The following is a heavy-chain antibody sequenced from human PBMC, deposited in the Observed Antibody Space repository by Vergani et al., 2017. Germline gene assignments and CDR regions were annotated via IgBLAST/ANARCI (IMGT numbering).Heavy chain of an antibody. CDR3: AKVMRDIVVVPAAPFDY. CDR2: ISGSGGST. V-gene: IGHV3-23*01. D-gene: IGHD2-2*01. CDR1: GFTFSSYA. Sequence: EVQLLESGGGLVQPVGSLRLSCAASGFTFSSYAMSWVRQAPGKGLEWVSAISGSGGSTYYADSVKGRFTISRDNSKNTLYLQMNSLRAEDTAVYYCAKVMRDIVVVPAAPFDYWGQGTLVTVSS. J-gene: IGHJ4*02.